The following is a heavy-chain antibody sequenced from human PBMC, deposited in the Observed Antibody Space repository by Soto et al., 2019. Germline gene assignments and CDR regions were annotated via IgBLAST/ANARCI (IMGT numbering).Heavy chain of an antibody. J-gene: IGHJ4*02. V-gene: IGHV4-34*01. Sequence: QVQLQQWGAGLLKPSETLSLTCAVYGGSFSGYYWSWIRQPPGKGLEWIGEITHSGSTNYNPSLKSRVTISIDTSKNQFSLKLSSVTASDTAVYYCARNLCSSTSCYRRPRSPGFDYWGQGTLVTVSS. CDR2: ITHSGST. CDR1: GGSFSGYY. CDR3: ARNLCSSTSCYRRPRSPGFDY. D-gene: IGHD2-2*01.